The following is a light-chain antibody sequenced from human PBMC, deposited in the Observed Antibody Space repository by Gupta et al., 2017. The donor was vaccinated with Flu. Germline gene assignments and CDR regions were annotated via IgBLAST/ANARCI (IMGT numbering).Light chain of an antibody. CDR1: QSGVYSSNNKNY. V-gene: IGKV4-1*01. CDR2: WAS. Sequence: DIVMTPSPDSLPVSLGERATIICKSSQSGVYSSNNKNYLAWYQQQPGQPPKLLIYWASTRESGVPDRFSGRGSGTDFTLTISSLQAEDGAVYYWQQEDSTTYTFGQGTKVDIK. J-gene: IGKJ2*01. CDR3: QQEDSTTYT.